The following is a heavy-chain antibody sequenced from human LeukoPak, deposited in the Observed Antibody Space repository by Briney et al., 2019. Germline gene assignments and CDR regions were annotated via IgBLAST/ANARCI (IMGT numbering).Heavy chain of an antibody. Sequence: SETLSLTCTVSGGSISSSSYYWGWIRQPPGKGLEWIGSIYHSGSTYYNPSLKSRVTISVDTSKNQFSLKLSSVTAADTAVYYCARGRPPNRYMDVWGKGTTVTVSS. J-gene: IGHJ6*03. CDR3: ARGRPPNRYMDV. V-gene: IGHV4-39*07. CDR2: IYHSGST. CDR1: GGSISSSSYY. D-gene: IGHD6-6*01.